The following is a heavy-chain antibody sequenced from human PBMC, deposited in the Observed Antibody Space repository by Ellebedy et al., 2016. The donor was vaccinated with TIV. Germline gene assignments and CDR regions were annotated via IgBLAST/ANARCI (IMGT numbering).Heavy chain of an antibody. J-gene: IGHJ4*02. CDR2: INPSGGST. CDR1: GYTFTSYY. CDR3: ATYYYGSGSADPFDY. V-gene: IGHV1-46*01. D-gene: IGHD3-10*01. Sequence: AASVKVSCKASGYTFTSYYMHWVRQAPGQGLEWMGIINPSGGSTSYAQKFQGRVTMTRDTSTSTVYMELSSLRSEDTAVYYCATYYYGSGSADPFDYWGQGTLVPVSS.